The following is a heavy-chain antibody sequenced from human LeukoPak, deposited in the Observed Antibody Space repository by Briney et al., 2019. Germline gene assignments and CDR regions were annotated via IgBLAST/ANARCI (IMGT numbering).Heavy chain of an antibody. CDR2: ISSTSSHT. D-gene: IGHD3-10*01. CDR3: ARPGSGSYYTLFFDY. J-gene: IGHJ4*02. V-gene: IGHV3-21*01. CDR1: GFTFSTRE. Sequence: GGSLRLSCEASGFTFSTREMNWVRQAPGKGLEWDSSISSTSSHTYYADSLEGRFTISRDNSKNTLYLQMGSLRAEDMAVYYCARPGSGSYYTLFFDYWGQGTLVTVSS.